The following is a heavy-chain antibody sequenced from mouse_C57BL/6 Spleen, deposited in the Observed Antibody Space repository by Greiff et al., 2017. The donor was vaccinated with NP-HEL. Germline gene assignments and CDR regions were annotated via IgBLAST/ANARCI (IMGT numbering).Heavy chain of an antibody. J-gene: IGHJ2*01. V-gene: IGHV1-55*01. CDR1: GYTFTSYW. D-gene: IGHD4-1*01. Sequence: QVQLQQPGAELVKPGASVKMSCKASGYTFTSYWITWVKQRPGQGLEWIGDIYPGSGSTNYNEKFKSKATLPVDTSSSTAYMQLSSLTSEDAAVYYCARGWDEKDYFDYWGQGTTLTVSS. CDR2: IYPGSGST. CDR3: ARGWDEKDYFDY.